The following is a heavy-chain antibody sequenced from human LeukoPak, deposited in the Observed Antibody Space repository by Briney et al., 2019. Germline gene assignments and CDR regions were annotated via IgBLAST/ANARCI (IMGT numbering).Heavy chain of an antibody. J-gene: IGHJ3*02. CDR2: IYTSRST. CDR3: ARDQPVVPAAIGAFDI. V-gene: IGHV4-61*02. Sequence: SQTLSLTCTVSGGSISSGSYYWGWIRQPAGKGLEWIGRIYTSRSTNSNPSLKSPVTISVDTSKNQFSVKLSSVTAADTAVYYGARDQPVVPAAIGAFDIWGQGTMVTVSS. D-gene: IGHD2-2*01. CDR1: GGSISSGSYY.